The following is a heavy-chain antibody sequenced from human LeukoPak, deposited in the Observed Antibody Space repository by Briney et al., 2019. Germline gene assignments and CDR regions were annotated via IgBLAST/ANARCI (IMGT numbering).Heavy chain of an antibody. V-gene: IGHV4-61*01. CDR3: ARVWPYGSGSYYND. CDR1: GVTVSSGSYY. D-gene: IGHD3-10*01. J-gene: IGHJ4*02. CDR2: IYYSGST. Sequence: PSETLSLTCTVSGVTVSSGSYYWSWIRQPPGKGLEWIGYIYYSGSTNYNPSLKGRVTISVDTSKNQFSLKLSSVTAADTAVYYCARVWPYGSGSYYNDWGQGTLVTVSS.